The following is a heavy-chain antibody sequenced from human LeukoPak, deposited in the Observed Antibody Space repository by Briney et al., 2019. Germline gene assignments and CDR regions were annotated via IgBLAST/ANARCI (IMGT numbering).Heavy chain of an antibody. D-gene: IGHD6-13*01. CDR3: AKVVAAAGLDF. Sequence: GGSLRLSCAASGFTFSSYAMTWVRQAPGKGLEWVSTISISGRDTYYADSVKGRFTISRDDSQNMLFLQMNSLRAEDTAVYYCAKVVAAAGLDFWGQGTLVTVSS. J-gene: IGHJ4*02. V-gene: IGHV3-23*01. CDR2: ISISGRDT. CDR1: GFTFSSYA.